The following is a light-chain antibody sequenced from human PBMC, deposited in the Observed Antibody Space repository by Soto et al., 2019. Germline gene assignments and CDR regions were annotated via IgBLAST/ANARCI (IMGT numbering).Light chain of an antibody. CDR1: QSVSSSY. CDR3: QQYGSSPWT. J-gene: IGKJ1*01. Sequence: EIVLTQSPGTLSLSPGERATLSCRASQSVSSSYLAWYQQKPGQAPRLLIYGASCRATGIPDRFSGSGSGTDFTLTISRLEPEDFAVYYCQQYGSSPWTVGQGTKVEIK. CDR2: GAS. V-gene: IGKV3-20*01.